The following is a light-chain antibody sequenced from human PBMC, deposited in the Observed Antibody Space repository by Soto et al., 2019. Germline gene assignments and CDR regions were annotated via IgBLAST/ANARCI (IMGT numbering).Light chain of an antibody. CDR3: QQYNTWPRT. J-gene: IGKJ1*01. V-gene: IGKV3-15*01. CDR2: TTS. CDR1: QTVGSN. Sequence: EIVMTQSPATLSVSPGERITISCRASQTVGSNLAWYQQTPGQAPRLLIYTTSSRAAGVPARFSGSGSGTEFTLTIDSLQSEDFVLYYCQQYNTWPRTFGRGTKVDIK.